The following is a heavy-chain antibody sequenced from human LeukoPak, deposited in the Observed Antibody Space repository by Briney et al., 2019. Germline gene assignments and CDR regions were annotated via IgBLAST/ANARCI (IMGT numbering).Heavy chain of an antibody. V-gene: IGHV4-59*08. J-gene: IGHJ4*02. D-gene: IGHD4-17*01. Sequence: SETLSLTCTVSGGSISSHYWSWIRQPPGKGLEWIGYIYYSGTTNYNPSLKSRVTISVDTSKNQFSLKLSSVTAADTAVYYCARHWVLRSPFDYWGQGTLVTVSS. CDR3: ARHWVLRSPFDY. CDR2: IYYSGTT. CDR1: GGSISSHY.